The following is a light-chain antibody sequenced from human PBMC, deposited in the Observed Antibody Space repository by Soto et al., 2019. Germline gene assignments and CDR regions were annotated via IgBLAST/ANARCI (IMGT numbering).Light chain of an antibody. Sequence: QSVLTQPASVSGSTGQSITISCTGTGSDVGGYDYVSWYQHHPGKAPKVMIYEVTNRPSGVSNRFSGSKSGSTASLTISGLLAEDEADYYCSSYTSSSTYVFGTGTKVTVL. J-gene: IGLJ1*01. CDR2: EVT. V-gene: IGLV2-14*01. CDR1: GSDVGGYDY. CDR3: SSYTSSSTYV.